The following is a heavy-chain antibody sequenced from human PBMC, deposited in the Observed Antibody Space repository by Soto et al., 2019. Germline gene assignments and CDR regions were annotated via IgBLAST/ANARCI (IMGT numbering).Heavy chain of an antibody. J-gene: IGHJ6*02. CDR1: GGSITSSY. CDR2: IYDTGISGYTPST. CDR3: ARGEDAFFYYGLDV. Sequence: LSLTCTVPGGSITSSYWSWIRRPPGKGLEWIAYIYDTGISGYTPSTSYNPSLKSRVTMSVDTSKSQFSLKLTSVTAADTAVYYCARGEDAFFYYGLDVWGQGITVTVSS. V-gene: IGHV4-59*01.